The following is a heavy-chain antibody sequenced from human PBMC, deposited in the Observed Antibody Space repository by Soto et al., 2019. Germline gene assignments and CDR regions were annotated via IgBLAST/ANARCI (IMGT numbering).Heavy chain of an antibody. J-gene: IGHJ6*02. CDR1: GGSITSSY. CDR2: IYDTGISGYTPST. CDR3: ARGEDAFFYYGLDV. Sequence: LSLTCTVPGGSITSSYWSWIRRPPGKGLEWIAYIYDTGISGYTPSTSYNPSLKSRVTMSVDTSKSQFSLKLTSVTAADTAVYYCARGEDAFFYYGLDVWGQGITVTVSS. V-gene: IGHV4-59*01.